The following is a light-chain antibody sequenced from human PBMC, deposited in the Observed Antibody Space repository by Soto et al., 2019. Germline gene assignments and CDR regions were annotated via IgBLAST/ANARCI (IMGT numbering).Light chain of an antibody. J-gene: IGKJ1*01. CDR3: QQYGSSPGT. CDR1: QSVTSNY. V-gene: IGKV3-20*01. Sequence: EIVLTQSPGTLSLSPGERATLSCRASQSVTSNYLAWYQQKPGQAPRLLIFGASIRDTGIPDRFSGSVSGTDFTLTISRLEPEDFAVYYCQQYGSSPGTFGQGTKVEIK. CDR2: GAS.